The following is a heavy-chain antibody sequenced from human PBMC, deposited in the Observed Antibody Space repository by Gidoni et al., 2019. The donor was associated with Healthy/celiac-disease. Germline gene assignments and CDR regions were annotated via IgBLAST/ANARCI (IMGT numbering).Heavy chain of an antibody. CDR3: ASPLHYYDSSGYQRRMDV. Sequence: QVQLQQWGAGLLKPSETLSLTCAVYGGSFSGYYWRWIRQPPGKGLEWIGEINHSGSTNYNPSLKSRVTISVDTSKNQFSLKLSSVTAADTAVYYCASPLHYYDSSGYQRRMDVWGKGTTVTVSS. V-gene: IGHV4-34*01. CDR2: INHSGST. CDR1: GGSFSGYY. D-gene: IGHD3-22*01. J-gene: IGHJ6*04.